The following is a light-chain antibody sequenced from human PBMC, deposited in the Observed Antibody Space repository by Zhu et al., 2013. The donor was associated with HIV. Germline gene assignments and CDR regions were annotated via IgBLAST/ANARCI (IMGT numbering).Light chain of an antibody. V-gene: IGKV3-20*01. Sequence: EIVLTQFPGTLSLSPGDRAILSCRASQSVSSSQLAWYQKRPGQTPRLLIYGVFSRAADIPDRFIGSGSETDFTLTISGLEPEDFAVYFCQQYAASPWTFGQGTKVEIK. J-gene: IGKJ1*01. CDR1: QSVSSSQ. CDR2: GVF. CDR3: QQYAASPWT.